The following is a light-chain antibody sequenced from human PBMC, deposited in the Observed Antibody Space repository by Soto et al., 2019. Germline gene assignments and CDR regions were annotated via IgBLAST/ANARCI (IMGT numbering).Light chain of an antibody. J-gene: IGLJ1*01. V-gene: IGLV1-44*01. CDR3: ASWDDSLNGHV. Sequence: QSVLTQPPSASGTPGQRVTVSCSGSSSNIASNTVNWYQQLPGTAPKLLIYSNDQLPSGVPDRFSASKSGTSASLAISGLQSEDEADYYCASWDDSLNGHVFGTGTKVTVL. CDR2: SND. CDR1: SSNIASNT.